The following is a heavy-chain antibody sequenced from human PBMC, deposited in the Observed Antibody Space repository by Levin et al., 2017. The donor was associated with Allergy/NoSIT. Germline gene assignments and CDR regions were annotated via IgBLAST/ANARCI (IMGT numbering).Heavy chain of an antibody. V-gene: IGHV5-51*01. CDR1: GYSFTSYW. CDR3: ARRDSDGSNSFDY. Sequence: GESLKISCQASGYSFTSYWFGWVRQRPGKGLEWMGLIFPSDSDTRVSPSFQGQIIMSVDKSINTAYLQWSSLKASDSAMYYCARRDSDGSNSFDYWGQGTLVTVSS. CDR2: IFPSDSDT. J-gene: IGHJ4*02. D-gene: IGHD4-23*01.